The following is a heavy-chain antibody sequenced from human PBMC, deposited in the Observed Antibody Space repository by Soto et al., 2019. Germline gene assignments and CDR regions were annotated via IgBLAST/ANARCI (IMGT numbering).Heavy chain of an antibody. CDR2: ISGSGGST. D-gene: IGHD6-19*01. V-gene: IGHV3-23*01. Sequence: EVQLLESGGGLVQPGVSLRLSCAASGFTFSSYAMSWDRQAPGKGLEWVSAISGSGGSTYYADSVKGLFTISRHNPKNALYLQMSSLRAEDTAVYNCAKGTCSGCSPGLYFDLWGRRTLDTVS. CDR1: GFTFSSYA. J-gene: IGHJ2*01. CDR3: AKGTCSGCSPGLYFDL.